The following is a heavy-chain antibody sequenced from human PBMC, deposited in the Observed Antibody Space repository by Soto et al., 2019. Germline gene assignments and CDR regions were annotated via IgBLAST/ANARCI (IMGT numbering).Heavy chain of an antibody. Sequence: EVQLVESGGGLVQPGGSLRLSCVASGFTFNYYWMHWVRQAPGKGLVWVSRIQSDGSSPDYVDSVKGRFTISRDNAKNTLYLQMNTLRAEATAVYYCARGGDPDYWGQGTLVTVSS. J-gene: IGHJ4*02. CDR3: ARGGDPDY. D-gene: IGHD2-21*02. V-gene: IGHV3-74*01. CDR2: IQSDGSSP. CDR1: GFTFNYYW.